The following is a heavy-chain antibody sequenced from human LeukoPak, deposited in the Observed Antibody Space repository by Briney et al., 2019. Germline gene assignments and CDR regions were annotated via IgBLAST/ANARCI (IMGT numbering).Heavy chain of an antibody. J-gene: IGHJ6*02. CDR1: GGSISSYY. V-gene: IGHV4-59*01. CDR2: IYYSGST. D-gene: IGHD1-26*01. CDR3: ARDTHGSYSYCYYGMDV. Sequence: SVTLSLTCTVSGGSISSYYWSWIRQPPGRGLEWIGYIYYSGSTNYNPSLKSRVTISVDTSKNQFSLKLSSVTAADTAVYYCARDTHGSYSYCYYGMDVWGQGTTVTVSS.